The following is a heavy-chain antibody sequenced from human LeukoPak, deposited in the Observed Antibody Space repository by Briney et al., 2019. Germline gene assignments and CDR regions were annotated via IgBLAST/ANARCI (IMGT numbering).Heavy chain of an antibody. CDR3: ALGAKARGPFDY. J-gene: IGHJ4*02. CDR1: GGSSSGYY. Sequence: SETLSLTCAVYGGSSSGYYWSWIRQPPGKGLEWIGEINHSGSTNYNPSLKSRVTISVDTSKNQFSLKLSSVTAADTAVYYCALGAKARGPFDYWGQGTLVTVSS. D-gene: IGHD4/OR15-4a*01. CDR2: INHSGST. V-gene: IGHV4-34*01.